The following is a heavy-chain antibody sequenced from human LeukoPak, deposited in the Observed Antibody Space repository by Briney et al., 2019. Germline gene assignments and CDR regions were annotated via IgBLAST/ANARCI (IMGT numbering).Heavy chain of an antibody. V-gene: IGHV3-66*01. D-gene: IGHD3-10*01. CDR2: IYSGGST. J-gene: IGHJ1*01. Sequence: GGSLRLSCAASGLTISNNFMGWVRQAPGKGLEWVSLIYSGGSTYSAAYAKGRFTISTDNSTNTLHLQMNSMRVADTAVYYCARDTDYYGSGRHGYFDHWGQGTLVTVSS. CDR3: ARDTDYYGSGRHGYFDH. CDR1: GLTISNNF.